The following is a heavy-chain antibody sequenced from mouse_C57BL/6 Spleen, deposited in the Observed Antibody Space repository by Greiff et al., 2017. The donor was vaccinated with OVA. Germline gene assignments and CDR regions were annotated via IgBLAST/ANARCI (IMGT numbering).Heavy chain of an antibody. Sequence: VQLQQSGAELVKPGASVKMSCKASGYTFPSYWITWVKQRPGQGLEWIGDIYPGSGSTNYNEKFKSKATLTVDTASSTAYMQLSSLTSEDSAVYYCARLGYDYYAMDYWGQGTSVTVSA. D-gene: IGHD2-14*01. CDR1: GYTFPSYW. V-gene: IGHV1-55*01. CDR2: IYPGSGST. J-gene: IGHJ4*01. CDR3: ARLGYDYYAMDY.